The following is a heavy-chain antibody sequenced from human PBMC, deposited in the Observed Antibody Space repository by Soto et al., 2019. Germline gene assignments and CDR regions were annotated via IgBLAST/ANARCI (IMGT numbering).Heavy chain of an antibody. CDR3: ARGPLLRAFDY. D-gene: IGHD3-10*01. Sequence: SETLSLTCAVYGGSFSRYYWSWIRQPPGKGLEWIGEINHSGSTNYNPSLKSRVTISVDTSKNQFSLKLSSVTAADTAVYYCARGPLLRAFDYWGQGTLVTVSS. J-gene: IGHJ4*02. CDR2: INHSGST. CDR1: GGSFSRYY. V-gene: IGHV4-34*01.